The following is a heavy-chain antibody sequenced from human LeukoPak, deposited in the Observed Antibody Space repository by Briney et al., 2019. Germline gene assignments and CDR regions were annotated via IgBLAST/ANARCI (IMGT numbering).Heavy chain of an antibody. D-gene: IGHD3-22*01. Sequence: GGTLRLSYAASGFTFDDYLMHWVRHAPGKGLEWVSLISWDGDTTYYADSVKGRFTISRDNSKNSLYLQMNSLRIEDTALYHCAKARGLIGGAFDIWGQGTMVTVSS. CDR2: ISWDGDTT. J-gene: IGHJ3*02. V-gene: IGHV3-43*01. CDR1: GFTFDDYL. CDR3: AKARGLIGGAFDI.